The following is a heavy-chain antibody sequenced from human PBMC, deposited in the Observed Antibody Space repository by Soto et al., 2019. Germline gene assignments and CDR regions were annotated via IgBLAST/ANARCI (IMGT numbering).Heavy chain of an antibody. J-gene: IGHJ3*02. CDR3: ARGRIVASIHDAFEI. D-gene: IGHD2-21*01. CDR2: ISAYNGKR. Sequence: QGQLLQSGDEVKKPGASVRVSCRASGYDFTSYGTSWVRQAPGQGLEWVSWISAYNGKRDTAQKFQGRVTMTLDTSTDTAHMELGDLTSADTAVYYCARGRIVASIHDAFEIWGQGRMVAVSS. V-gene: IGHV1-18*01. CDR1: GYDFTSYG.